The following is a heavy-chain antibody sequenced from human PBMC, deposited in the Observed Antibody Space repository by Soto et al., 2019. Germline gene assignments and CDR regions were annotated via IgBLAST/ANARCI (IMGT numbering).Heavy chain of an antibody. CDR2: INSDGSGT. V-gene: IGHV3-74*01. CDR3: ARDPDIVIIPAATDAMDV. D-gene: IGHD2-2*01. J-gene: IGHJ6*02. Sequence: GGSLRLSCAASGFTFSSCWMHWVRQAPGKGLVWVSRINSDGSGTTYADSVKGRFTISRDNAKNTLYLQMNSLRAEDTAVYYCARDPDIVIIPAATDAMDVWAQGTTVTVSS. CDR1: GFTFSSCW.